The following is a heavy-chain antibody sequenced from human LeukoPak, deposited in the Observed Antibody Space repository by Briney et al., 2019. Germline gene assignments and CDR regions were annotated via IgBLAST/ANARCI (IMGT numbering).Heavy chain of an antibody. V-gene: IGHV3-74*01. D-gene: IGHD2-2*01. Sequence: GGSLRLSCAASRFSFSNYWMHWVRQAPGKGLVWVSRVKSDGSNPSYADSVKGRFTISRDNAKNSLYLQMNSLRAEDTAVYYCARVGCSSTSCHHDYWGQGTLVTVSS. J-gene: IGHJ4*02. CDR1: RFSFSNYW. CDR3: ARVGCSSTSCHHDY. CDR2: VKSDGSNP.